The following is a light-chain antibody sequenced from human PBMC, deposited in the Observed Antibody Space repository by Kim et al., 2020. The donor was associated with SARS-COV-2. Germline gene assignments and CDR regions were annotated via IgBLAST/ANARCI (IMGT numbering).Light chain of an antibody. J-gene: IGKJ1*01. CDR3: QHYHKWPPWT. V-gene: IGKV3-15*01. CDR1: QSVDRD. Sequence: IAMTQSPDTLSVSPGDRVTLSCRASQSVDRDVAWYQQKPGQPPRLLIYDASTRATGVADRFRGSGSGTEFTLTISSLQSEDLAVYYCQHYHKWPPWTFGRGTKVEVK. CDR2: DAS.